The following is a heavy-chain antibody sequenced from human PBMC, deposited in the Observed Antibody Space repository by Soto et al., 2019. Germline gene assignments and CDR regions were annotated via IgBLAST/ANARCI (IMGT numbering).Heavy chain of an antibody. J-gene: IGHJ3*02. CDR2: MNPNSGNT. Sequence: ASVKVSCKASGYTFTSYDINWVRQATGQGLEWMGWMNPNSGNTGYEQKFQGRVTMTRNTSISTAYMELSSLRSEDTAVYSCARGPLSDDAFDIWGQGTMVTVSS. CDR3: ARGPLSDDAFDI. V-gene: IGHV1-8*02. CDR1: GYTFTSYD. D-gene: IGHD3-16*02.